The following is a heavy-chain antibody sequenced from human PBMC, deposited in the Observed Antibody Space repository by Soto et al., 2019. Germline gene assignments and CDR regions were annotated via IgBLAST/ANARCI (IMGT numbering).Heavy chain of an antibody. V-gene: IGHV1-69*06. CDR1: GGTFSSYA. CDR2: IIPIFGTA. D-gene: IGHD6-6*01. Sequence: GASVKVSCKASGGTFSSYAISWVRQAPGQGLEWMGGIIPIFGTANYAQKFQGRVTITADKSTSTAYMELSSLRSEDTAMYYCARSGAARPSYYYYGMDVWGQGTTVTVSS. J-gene: IGHJ6*02. CDR3: ARSGAARPSYYYYGMDV.